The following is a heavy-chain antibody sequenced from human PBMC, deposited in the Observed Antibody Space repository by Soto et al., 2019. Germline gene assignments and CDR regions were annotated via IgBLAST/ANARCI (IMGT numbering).Heavy chain of an antibody. CDR1: GDSISSSNW. V-gene: IGHV4-4*02. D-gene: IGHD6-13*01. CDR2: IYHSGST. Sequence: SETLSLTCTVSGDSISSSNWWSWVRQPPGKGLEWIGEIYHSGSTNYNPSLKGRVTISVGKSKNQISLRLSSVTAADTAVFYCARSPSSSWYGGGAFDIWGQGTMVTVSS. CDR3: ARSPSSSWYGGGAFDI. J-gene: IGHJ3*02.